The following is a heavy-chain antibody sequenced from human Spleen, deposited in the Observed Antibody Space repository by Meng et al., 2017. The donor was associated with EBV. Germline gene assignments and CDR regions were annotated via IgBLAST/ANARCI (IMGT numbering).Heavy chain of an antibody. CDR1: GGTFSRYT. J-gene: IGHJ5*02. D-gene: IGHD6-19*01. Sequence: LQLLQAGAEVKKPGSSMKVACKASGGTFSRYTFSWVRQAPGQGLEWMAGFTPIFGTTNYAQKFDDRLTISADTSTTTVYMELSSLRSEDTAVYFCASLNDYSSGSTSWGQGTLVTVSS. CDR2: FTPIFGTT. CDR3: ASLNDYSSGSTS. V-gene: IGHV1-69*06.